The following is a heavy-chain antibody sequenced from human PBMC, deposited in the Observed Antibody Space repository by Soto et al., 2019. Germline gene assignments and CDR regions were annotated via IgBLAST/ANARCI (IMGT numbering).Heavy chain of an antibody. CDR1: VGSVSDYY. CDR3: ARVGDGRYFFDY. D-gene: IGHD3-16*01. V-gene: IGHV4-59*02. Sequence: SETLSLTCFVSVGSVSDYYWSWIRQPPGKGLEWIGYIYYTGTTKYNPSLKSRVTVLVDTSKNQFSLKLSSVTAADTAVYYCARVGDGRYFFDYWGQGTLVTVSS. CDR2: IYYTGTT. J-gene: IGHJ4*02.